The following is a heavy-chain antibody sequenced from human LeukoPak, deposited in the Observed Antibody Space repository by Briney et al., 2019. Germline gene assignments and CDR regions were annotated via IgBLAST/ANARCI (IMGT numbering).Heavy chain of an antibody. CDR3: ARHRISRRLYYYYYMDV. CDR2: INHSGST. V-gene: IGHV4-34*01. D-gene: IGHD3-3*02. Sequence: SETLSLTCAVYGGSFSGYYWSWIRQPPGKGLEWIGEINHSGSTNYNPSLKSRVTISVDTSKNQFSLKLSSVTAADTAVYYCARHRISRRLYYYYYMDVWGKGTTVTISS. J-gene: IGHJ6*03. CDR1: GGSFSGYY.